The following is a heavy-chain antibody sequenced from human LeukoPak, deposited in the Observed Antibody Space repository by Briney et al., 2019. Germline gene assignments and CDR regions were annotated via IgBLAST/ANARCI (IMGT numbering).Heavy chain of an antibody. CDR3: AKPAYCSDGSWYSIGYFDY. CDR2: ISGSGGST. D-gene: IGHD2-15*01. J-gene: IGHJ4*02. Sequence: GGSLRLSCAASGFTSRIYAMSWGREAPGKGLECVSGISGSGGSTYYADSVKGGFTISRANSKSTLYLRMNCLRAQATPVYYCAKPAYCSDGSWYSIGYFDYWGQGTLVTVSS. CDR1: GFTSRIYA. V-gene: IGHV3-23*01.